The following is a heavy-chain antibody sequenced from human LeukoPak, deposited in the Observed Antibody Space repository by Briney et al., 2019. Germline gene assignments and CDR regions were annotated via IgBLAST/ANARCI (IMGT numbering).Heavy chain of an antibody. Sequence: PSETLSLTCAVYGGSFSGYYWSWIRQPPGKGLEWIGEINHSGSTNYNPSLKSRVTISVDTSKNQFSLKLSSVTPADTAVYYCARHARYYYGSGSYYFDYWGQGTLVTVSS. J-gene: IGHJ4*02. D-gene: IGHD3-10*01. CDR1: GGSFSGYY. CDR2: INHSGST. CDR3: ARHARYYYGSGSYYFDY. V-gene: IGHV4-34*01.